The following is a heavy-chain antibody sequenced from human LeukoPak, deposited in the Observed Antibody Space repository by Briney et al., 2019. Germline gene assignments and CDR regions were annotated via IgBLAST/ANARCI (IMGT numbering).Heavy chain of an antibody. CDR1: GFTFSDYG. Sequence: GGSLRLSCAASGFTFSDYGMHWVRQAPGKGLEWVAFIRYDGSNKYYADFVKGRFSISRDNSKNTLYLQMNSLKVEDTAVYYCAKGELLSDFWGQGTLVTVSS. V-gene: IGHV3-30*02. J-gene: IGHJ4*02. CDR2: IRYDGSNK. D-gene: IGHD1-7*01. CDR3: AKGELLSDF.